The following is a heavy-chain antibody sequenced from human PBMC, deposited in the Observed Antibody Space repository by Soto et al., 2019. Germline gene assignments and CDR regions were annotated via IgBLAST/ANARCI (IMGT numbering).Heavy chain of an antibody. CDR3: ARGGEWELRAPHYYYYGMDV. J-gene: IGHJ6*02. CDR2: IIPIFGTA. Sequence: QVQLVQSGAEVKKPGSSVKVSCKASGGTFSSYAIIWVRQAPGQGLEWMGGIIPIFGTANYAQKFQGRVTITADEYTSTAYMELSSLRSEATAVYSCARGGEWELRAPHYYYYGMDVWGQGTTVTVSS. V-gene: IGHV1-69*01. CDR1: GGTFSSYA. D-gene: IGHD1-26*01.